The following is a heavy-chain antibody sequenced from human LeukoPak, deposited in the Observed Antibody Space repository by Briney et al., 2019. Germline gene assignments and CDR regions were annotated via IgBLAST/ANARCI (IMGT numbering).Heavy chain of an antibody. CDR3: ARVRIGETSYDASDV. J-gene: IGHJ3*01. Sequence: SETLSLTCTVSGVSISSYYWTWIRQPPGKGLEWIGDIYITGSTNYNPYLKRRVTMSVDTSKNQFSLRLSSVTAADTAVYYCARVRIGETSYDASDVWGLGTMVTVSS. V-gene: IGHV4-59*13. D-gene: IGHD1-26*01. CDR1: GVSISSYY. CDR2: IYITGST.